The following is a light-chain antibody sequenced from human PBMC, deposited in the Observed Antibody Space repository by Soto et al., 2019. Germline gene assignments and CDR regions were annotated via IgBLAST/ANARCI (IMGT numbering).Light chain of an antibody. CDR1: QSVKNN. Sequence: EIVMTQSPATLFVSPGGRATLSCRASQSVKNNFAWYQQKPGQGPRLLIYGASTRATGIPARFSGSGSGTEFSLTISSLQSEDFAVYYCQQYDNWPPWTFGQGNKVEIK. V-gene: IGKV3-15*01. CDR3: QQYDNWPPWT. CDR2: GAS. J-gene: IGKJ1*01.